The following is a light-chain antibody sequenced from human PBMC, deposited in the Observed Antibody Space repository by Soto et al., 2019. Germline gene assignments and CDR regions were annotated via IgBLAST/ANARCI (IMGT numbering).Light chain of an antibody. V-gene: IGKV1-39*01. J-gene: IGKJ1*01. CDR3: QQSSNTPMT. CDR1: QSISTF. CDR2: AAS. Sequence: DIQMTQSPSSLSASVGDKISIVCRANQSISTFLSWYQQRPGKAPQLLTYAASSLPSGVPSRFSGSGSGTDFILTINSLQPEDFASYFCQQSSNTPMTFGQGTKVDIK.